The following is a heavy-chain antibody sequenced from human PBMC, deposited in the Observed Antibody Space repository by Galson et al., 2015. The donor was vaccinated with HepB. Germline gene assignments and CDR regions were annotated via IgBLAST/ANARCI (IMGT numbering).Heavy chain of an antibody. CDR1: GFTFSSSG. CDR3: AKGSWYGAIDYYGMDV. CDR2: ISYDGSNK. J-gene: IGHJ6*02. D-gene: IGHD4/OR15-4a*01. Sequence: SLRLSCAASGFTFSSSGMHWVRQAPGKGQEWVAVISYDGSNKYYADSVKGRFTISRDNSKNTLYLQMNSQRAEDTAVYYCAKGSWYGAIDYYGMDVWGQGTTVTVSS. V-gene: IGHV3-30*18.